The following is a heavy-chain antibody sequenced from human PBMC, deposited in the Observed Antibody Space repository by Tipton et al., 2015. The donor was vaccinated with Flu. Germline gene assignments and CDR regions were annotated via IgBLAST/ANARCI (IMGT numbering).Heavy chain of an antibody. V-gene: IGHV4-4*07. CDR2: IYTSGST. CDR1: GGSLSSFY. J-gene: IGHJ6*02. Sequence: TLSLTCTVSGGSLSSFYWSWIRQPAGKGLEYIGRIYTSGSTNYNPSFKSRVSMSVDTSKTQFSLDLSSVTAADTAMYYCARAVQKAWELPDYYYCGMDVWGPGTTVTVSS. D-gene: IGHD1-26*01. CDR3: ARAVQKAWELPDYYYCGMDV.